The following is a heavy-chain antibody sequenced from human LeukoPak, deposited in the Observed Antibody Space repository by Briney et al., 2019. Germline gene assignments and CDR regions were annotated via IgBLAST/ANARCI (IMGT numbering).Heavy chain of an antibody. CDR1: GFTFNTYS. J-gene: IGHJ6*03. CDR2: ISSSSSYI. D-gene: IGHD1-26*01. Sequence: GGSLRLSCAASGFTFNTYSISWVRQAPGKGLEWVSSISSSSSYIYYADSVKGRFTISRDNAKNSLYLQMDSLRVEDTAVYYCARDPYSGSYGPYYYYMDVWGEGTTVTISS. CDR3: ARDPYSGSYGPYYYYMDV. V-gene: IGHV3-21*06.